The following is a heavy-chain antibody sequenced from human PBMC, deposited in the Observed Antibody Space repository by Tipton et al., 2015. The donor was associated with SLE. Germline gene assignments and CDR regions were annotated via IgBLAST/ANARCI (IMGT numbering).Heavy chain of an antibody. CDR2: ISYDGDNK. D-gene: IGHD1-26*01. V-gene: IGHV3-30*04. Sequence: RSLRLSCAASGFTFSSHAMHWVRQAPGKGLEWVAVISYDGDNKYYVDSVKGRFTISRDDSKRTLYLQMNNMRVEDTAVYYCAKDVGTVGATPFDNWGQGILVTVSS. CDR3: AKDVGTVGATPFDN. CDR1: GFTFSSHA. J-gene: IGHJ4*02.